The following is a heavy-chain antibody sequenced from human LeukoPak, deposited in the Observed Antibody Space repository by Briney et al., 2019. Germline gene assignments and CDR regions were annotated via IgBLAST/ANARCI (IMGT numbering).Heavy chain of an antibody. CDR2: ISGSGGST. CDR3: AKRFCTSAGCSFFDS. Sequence: GGSLRLSCAASGXTFSSYAMNWVRQAPGKGLEWVSGISGSGGSTYYADSVKGRFTISRDNSKNTLYLQMNSLRAEDTAVYYCAKRFCTSAGCSFFDSWGPGTLVTVSS. V-gene: IGHV3-23*01. CDR1: GXTFSSYA. J-gene: IGHJ4*02. D-gene: IGHD2-2*01.